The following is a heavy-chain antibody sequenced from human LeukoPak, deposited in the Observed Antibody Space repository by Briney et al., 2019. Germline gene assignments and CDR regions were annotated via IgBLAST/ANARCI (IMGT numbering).Heavy chain of an antibody. CDR3: TIGSSSGSLAY. D-gene: IGHD6-13*01. CDR2: IYSDGST. V-gene: IGHV4-4*07. CDR1: GAPDNDNF. J-gene: IGHJ4*02. Sequence: PSETLSLTCSVSGAPDNDNFWSWSRQPPGKPLEWIGRIYSDGSTNYNPSLKSRVAITVATSTNQFSLFLRSVTAADTAIYYCTIGSSSGSLAYWGQGTLVTVSS.